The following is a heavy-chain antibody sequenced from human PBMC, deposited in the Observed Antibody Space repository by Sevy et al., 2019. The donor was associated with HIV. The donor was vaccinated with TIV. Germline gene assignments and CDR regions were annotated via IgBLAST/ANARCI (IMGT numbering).Heavy chain of an antibody. CDR2: IATYNGST. CDR3: ARLGFGVALYGMDV. Sequence: ASVKVSCKTFGYTFTTYGINWARQAPGQGLEWVGWIATYNGSTKYAQNLQGRVKVTADRPTSTVYMELRSLRSDDTAVYYCARLGFGVALYGMDVWGRGTTVTVSS. CDR1: GYTFTTYG. D-gene: IGHD3-3*01. V-gene: IGHV1-18*01. J-gene: IGHJ6*02.